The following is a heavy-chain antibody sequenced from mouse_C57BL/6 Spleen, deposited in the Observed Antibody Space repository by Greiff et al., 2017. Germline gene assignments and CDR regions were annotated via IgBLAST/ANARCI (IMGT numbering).Heavy chain of an antibody. CDR1: GYAFSSSW. D-gene: IGHD5-1*01. Sequence: QVQLKESGPELVKPGASVKISCKASGYAFSSSWMNWVKQRPGKGLEWIGRIYPGDGDTNYNGKFKGKATLTADKSSSTAYMQLSSLTSEDSAVYFCARSSYPWYFDVWGTGTTVTVSS. V-gene: IGHV1-82*01. CDR2: IYPGDGDT. J-gene: IGHJ1*03. CDR3: ARSSYPWYFDV.